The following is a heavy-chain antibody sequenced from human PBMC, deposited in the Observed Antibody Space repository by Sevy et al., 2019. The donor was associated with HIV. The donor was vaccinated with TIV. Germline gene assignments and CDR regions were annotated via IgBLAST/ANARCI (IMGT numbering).Heavy chain of an antibody. Sequence: GGSLRLSCAASGFTFSSYAMSWVRQAPGKGLEWVSAISGSGGSTYDADSVKGRFTISRDNSKNTLYLQMNSLRAEDTAVYYCAKVSKVSPLRFLEWDHFDYWGQGTLVTVSS. CDR3: AKVSKVSPLRFLEWDHFDY. J-gene: IGHJ4*02. V-gene: IGHV3-23*01. D-gene: IGHD3-3*01. CDR1: GFTFSSYA. CDR2: ISGSGGST.